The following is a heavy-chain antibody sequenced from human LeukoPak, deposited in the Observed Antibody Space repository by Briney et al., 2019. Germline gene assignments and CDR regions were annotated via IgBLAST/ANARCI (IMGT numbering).Heavy chain of an antibody. D-gene: IGHD3-10*01. CDR1: GFTFNKYG. J-gene: IGHJ6*03. CDR3: AKDSAFYYIDV. Sequence: GGSLRLSCAASGFTFNKYGMSWVRQAPGKGLEWVSGISGSGSNTYYAESVKDRFIISRDSTKNTLYLQMNSLKGDDTAVYYCAKDSAFYYIDVWGKGTTVIISS. CDR2: ISGSGSNT. V-gene: IGHV3-23*01.